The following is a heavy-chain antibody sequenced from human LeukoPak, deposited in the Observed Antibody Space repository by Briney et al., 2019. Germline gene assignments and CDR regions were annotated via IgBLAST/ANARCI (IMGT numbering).Heavy chain of an antibody. CDR2: ISSDGSIT. Sequence: GGSLRLSCAASGFTFSGYWMHWVRQAPGKGLVWVARISSDGSITTYADSVKGRFTISRDNAKNTFYLQMNSLRAEDTAVYYCARGTLGAPSDYWGQGPLVTVSS. CDR3: ARGTLGAPSDY. D-gene: IGHD1-26*01. CDR1: GFTFSGYW. J-gene: IGHJ4*02. V-gene: IGHV3-74*01.